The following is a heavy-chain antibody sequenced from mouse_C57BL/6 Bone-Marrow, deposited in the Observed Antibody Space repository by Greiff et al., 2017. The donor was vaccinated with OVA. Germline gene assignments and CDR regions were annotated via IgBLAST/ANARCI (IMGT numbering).Heavy chain of an antibody. Sequence: EVQLVESGGGLVKPGGSLKLSCAASGFTFSSYAMSWVRQTPEKRLEWVATISDGGSYTYYPDNLKGRFTISRDNAKNNLYLQMSHLKSEDTAMYYCARDDGYWFAYWGQGTLVTVSA. D-gene: IGHD2-3*01. CDR2: ISDGGSYT. J-gene: IGHJ3*01. CDR3: ARDDGYWFAY. CDR1: GFTFSSYA. V-gene: IGHV5-4*01.